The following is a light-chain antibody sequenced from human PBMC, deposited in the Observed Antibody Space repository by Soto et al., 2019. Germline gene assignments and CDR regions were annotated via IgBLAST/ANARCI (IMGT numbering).Light chain of an antibody. CDR3: QQYNSLWT. CDR2: DAF. Sequence: DIQMTQSPSTLSASVGDRVTITCRASQSIGNWLAWYQQKPGKAPKLLIFDAFGLQSGVPSRFSGSGSGTEFTLTISSLQPDDFATYYCQQYNSLWTFGQGTKVEIK. V-gene: IGKV1-5*01. CDR1: QSIGNW. J-gene: IGKJ1*01.